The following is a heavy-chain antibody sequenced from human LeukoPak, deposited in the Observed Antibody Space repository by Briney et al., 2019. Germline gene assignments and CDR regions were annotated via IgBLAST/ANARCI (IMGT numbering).Heavy chain of an antibody. J-gene: IGHJ4*02. CDR1: GGSISSYY. Sequence: SETLSLTCTVSGGSISSYYWSWIRQPPGKGLEWIGYIYYTGRTKYNPSVQSRVTISVDTSKNQFSLNLRSLTSADTAVYFCTRVSIHGDSDYWGQGTLVTVSS. CDR2: IYYTGRT. V-gene: IGHV4-59*01. CDR3: TRVSIHGDSDY.